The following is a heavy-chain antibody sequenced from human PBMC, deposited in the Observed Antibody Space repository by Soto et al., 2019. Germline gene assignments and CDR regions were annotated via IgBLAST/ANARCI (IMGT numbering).Heavy chain of an antibody. CDR2: ISYDGSNK. CDR1: GFTFSSYG. J-gene: IGHJ6*02. D-gene: IGHD3-10*01. Sequence: QVQLVESGGGVVQPGRSLRLSCAASGFTFSSYGMHWVRRAPGRGLEGGAVISYDGSNKYYADSVKGRFTISRDNSKNTLYLQMNSLRAEDTAVYYCAKDLDGTGYYYYGMDVWGQGTTVTVSS. CDR3: AKDLDGTGYYYYGMDV. V-gene: IGHV3-30*18.